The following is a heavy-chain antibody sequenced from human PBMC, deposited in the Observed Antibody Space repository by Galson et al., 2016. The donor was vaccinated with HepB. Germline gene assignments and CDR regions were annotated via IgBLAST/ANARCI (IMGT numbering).Heavy chain of an antibody. Sequence: SLRLSCAASGFAFSAFGMHWVRQAPGKGLEWVADIWHDGWTKHYADSMKGRFTISRDNSLHTLYLHVSTLGVEDTAVYYCARSSPVGATHAGLDYWGQGTLVTVSS. J-gene: IGHJ4*02. D-gene: IGHD1-26*01. V-gene: IGHV3-33*01. CDR1: GFAFSAFG. CDR3: ARSSPVGATHAGLDY. CDR2: IWHDGWTK.